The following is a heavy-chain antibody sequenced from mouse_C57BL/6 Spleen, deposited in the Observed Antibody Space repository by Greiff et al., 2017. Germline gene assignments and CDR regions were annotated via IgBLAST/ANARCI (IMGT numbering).Heavy chain of an antibody. CDR2: IDPSDSYT. CDR1: GYTFTSYW. D-gene: IGHD2-5*01. CDR3: AREGGDSNYRRFAY. Sequence: QVQLQQPGAELVRPGTSVKLSCKASGYTFTSYWMHWVKQRPGQGLEWIGVIDPSDSYTNYNQKFKGKATLTVDTSSSTAYMQLSSLTSEDSAVYYCAREGGDSNYRRFAYWGQGTLVTVSA. V-gene: IGHV1-59*01. J-gene: IGHJ3*01.